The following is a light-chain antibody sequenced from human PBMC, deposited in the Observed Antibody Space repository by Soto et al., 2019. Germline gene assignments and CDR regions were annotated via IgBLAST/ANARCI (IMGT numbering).Light chain of an antibody. Sequence: DIVMTQSPDSLAVSLGERATINCKSSQSLLSSSDNKNYIAWHQQKPGQPPKLLIYWASIRGSGVPDRFSGGGSETDFTLTINNLQAEDVAVYDCQQHYSAPLTFGGGTKVEIK. J-gene: IGKJ4*01. CDR2: WAS. CDR3: QQHYSAPLT. CDR1: QSLLSSSDNKNY. V-gene: IGKV4-1*01.